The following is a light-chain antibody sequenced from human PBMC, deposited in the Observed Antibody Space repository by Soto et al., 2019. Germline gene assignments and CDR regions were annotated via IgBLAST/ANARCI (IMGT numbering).Light chain of an antibody. V-gene: IGLV4-69*01. J-gene: IGLJ2*01. CDR3: QTWGTGIVI. CDR2: LNRDGSH. CDR1: SGHSNYA. Sequence: QLVLTQSPSASASLGASVKLTCTLSSGHSNYAIAWHQQQPEKGPRYLMKLNRDGSHSKGDGIPNRFSGSSSGAERYLTISRFQAEAEDYYYCQTWGTGIVIFGGGTKLTVL.